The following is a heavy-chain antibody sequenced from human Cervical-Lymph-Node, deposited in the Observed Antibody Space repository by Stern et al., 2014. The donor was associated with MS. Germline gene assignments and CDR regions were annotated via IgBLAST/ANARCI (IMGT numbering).Heavy chain of an antibody. J-gene: IGHJ3*02. CDR3: AREGDAFDI. CDR2: ISSSSSYI. Sequence: EVQLVESGGGLVQPGGSLRLSCAASGFTFSRHSMNWVRQAAGQGLEWVSSISSSSSYIYYADSVKGRFTISRDNAKNSLYLQMNSLRAEDTAVYYCAREGDAFDIWGQGTMVTVSS. CDR1: GFTFSRHS. V-gene: IGHV3-21*01.